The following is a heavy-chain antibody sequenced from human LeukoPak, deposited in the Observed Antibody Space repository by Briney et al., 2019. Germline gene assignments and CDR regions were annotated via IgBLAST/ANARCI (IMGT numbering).Heavy chain of an antibody. CDR2: INHSGST. Sequence: SETLSLTCAVYGGSFSGYYWSWIRQPPGKGLEWIGEINHSGSTNYNPSLKSRVTISVDTSKNQFSLKLSSVTAADTAVYYCATGPYGSGSYYNERGAYYFDYWGQGTLVTVSS. J-gene: IGHJ4*02. CDR3: ATGPYGSGSYYNERGAYYFDY. D-gene: IGHD3-10*01. V-gene: IGHV4-34*01. CDR1: GGSFSGYY.